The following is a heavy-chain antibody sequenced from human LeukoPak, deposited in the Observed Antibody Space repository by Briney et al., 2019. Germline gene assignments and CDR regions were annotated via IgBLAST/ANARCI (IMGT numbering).Heavy chain of an antibody. CDR2: IYSDGSTT. Sequence: GGSLRLSCATSRFTLSNYAMSWVRQAPGKGLVWVSRIYSDGSTTNYADSVEGRFTISRDNAKNTLYLQMNSLRAEDTAIYYCARESGFYGDYGAFDIWGQGTTVTVSS. J-gene: IGHJ3*02. D-gene: IGHD4-17*01. V-gene: IGHV3-74*01. CDR1: RFTLSNYA. CDR3: ARESGFYGDYGAFDI.